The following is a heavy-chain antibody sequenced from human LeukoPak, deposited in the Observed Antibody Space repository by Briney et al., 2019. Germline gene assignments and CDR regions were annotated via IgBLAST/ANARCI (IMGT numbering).Heavy chain of an antibody. CDR3: ALGDDYVWGSYQGSDY. J-gene: IGHJ4*02. Sequence: ASVKVSCKASGGTFSSYAIGWVRQAPGQGLEWMGRIIPILGIANYAQKFQGRVTITADKSTSTAYMELSSLRSEDTAVYCCALGDDYVWGSYQGSDYWGQGTLVTVSS. CDR1: GGTFSSYA. D-gene: IGHD3-16*02. CDR2: IIPILGIA. V-gene: IGHV1-69*04.